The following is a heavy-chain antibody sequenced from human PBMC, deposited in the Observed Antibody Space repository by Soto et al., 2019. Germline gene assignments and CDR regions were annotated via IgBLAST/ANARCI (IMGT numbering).Heavy chain of an antibody. CDR3: ATGTYCGGDCYSHYFDF. CDR2: IYPGDSDT. D-gene: IGHD2-21*02. CDR1: GYSFTNFW. V-gene: IGHV5-51*01. Sequence: GESLKISCKGSGYSFTNFWIGWVRQMPGKGLEWMGIIYPGDSDTRYSPSFQGQVTISANKSISTLYLQWSSLQASDNGIYYCATGTYCGGDCYSHYFDFWGQGTLVTVSS. J-gene: IGHJ4*02.